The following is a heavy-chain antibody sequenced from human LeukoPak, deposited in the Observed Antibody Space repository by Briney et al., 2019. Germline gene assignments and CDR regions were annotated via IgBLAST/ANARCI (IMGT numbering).Heavy chain of an antibody. CDR2: IGGRDGST. CDR3: AKGHYYGSGSLDY. D-gene: IGHD3-10*01. CDR1: GFTSSSYG. J-gene: IGHJ4*02. Sequence: GGSLRLSCAASGFTSSSYGMSWVRQAPGKGLEWVSAIGGRDGSTYYADSVKGRFTISRDNSKNTLYVQMNSLRAEDTAVYYCAKGHYYGSGSLDYWGQGTLVTVSS. V-gene: IGHV3-23*01.